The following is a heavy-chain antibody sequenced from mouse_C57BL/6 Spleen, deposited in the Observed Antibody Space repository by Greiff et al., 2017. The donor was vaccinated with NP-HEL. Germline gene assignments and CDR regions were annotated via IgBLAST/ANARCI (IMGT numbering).Heavy chain of an antibody. Sequence: EVQLVESGGGLVQPKGSLKLSCAASGFSFNTYAMNWVRQAPGKGLEWVARIRSKSNNYATYYADSGNDRFTISRDDSESMLYLQMNNLKTEDTAMYYCVRHEFAYWGQGTLVTVSA. J-gene: IGHJ3*01. CDR3: VRHEFAY. CDR2: IRSKSNNYAT. V-gene: IGHV10-1*01. CDR1: GFSFNTYA.